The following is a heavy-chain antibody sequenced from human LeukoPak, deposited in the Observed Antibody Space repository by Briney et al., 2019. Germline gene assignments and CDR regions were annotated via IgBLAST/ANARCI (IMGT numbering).Heavy chain of an antibody. J-gene: IGHJ6*02. CDR3: ARHDYGGNSYYYGMDV. D-gene: IGHD4-23*01. V-gene: IGHV3-48*02. CDR1: GFTFSSYN. Sequence: GGSLRLSCAASGFTFSSYNMNWVRQAPGKGLEWVSYISSSSSTIYYADSVRGRFTISRDNAKNSLYLQMNSQRDEDTAVYYCARHDYGGNSYYYGMDVWGQGTTVTVSS. CDR2: ISSSSSTI.